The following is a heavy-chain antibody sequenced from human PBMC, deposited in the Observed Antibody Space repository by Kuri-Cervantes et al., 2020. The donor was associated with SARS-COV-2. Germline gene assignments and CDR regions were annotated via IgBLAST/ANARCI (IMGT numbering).Heavy chain of an antibody. CDR2: IYYSGST. Sequence: SETLSLTCTVSGGSISSGDYYWSWIRQPPGKGLEWIGYIYYSGSTNYNPSLKSRVTISVDTSKNQFSLKLSSVTAADTAVYYCARERRTFYYYYYMDVWGKGTTVTVSS. CDR3: ARERRTFYYYYYMDV. D-gene: IGHD1-1*01. J-gene: IGHJ6*03. CDR1: GGSISSGDYY. V-gene: IGHV4-61*08.